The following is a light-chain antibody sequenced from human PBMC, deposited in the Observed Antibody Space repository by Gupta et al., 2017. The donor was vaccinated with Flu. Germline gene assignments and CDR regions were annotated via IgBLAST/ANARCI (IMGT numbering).Light chain of an antibody. CDR3: SSYTSSSTAPYV. V-gene: IGLV2-14*01. CDR1: SDVGGYNY. J-gene: IGLJ1*01. Sequence: SDVGGYNYVSWYQQHPGKAPKLMIYEVSNRPSGVSNRFSGSKSGNTASLTISGLQAEDEADYYCSSYTSSSTAPYVFGTGTKVTVL. CDR2: EVS.